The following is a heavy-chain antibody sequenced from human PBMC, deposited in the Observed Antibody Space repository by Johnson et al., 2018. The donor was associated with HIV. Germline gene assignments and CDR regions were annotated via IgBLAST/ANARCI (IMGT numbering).Heavy chain of an antibody. CDR3: ARGLKGAFDI. J-gene: IGHJ3*02. CDR2: ISYDGSNK. Sequence: QVLLVESGGGVVQPRRSLRLSCAASGFTFSSYAMHWVRQAPGKGLEWVAVISYDGSNKYYADSVKGRFTISRDNSKNTLYLQMNSLRTEDTAVYYCARGLKGAFDIWGQGTRVTVSA. V-gene: IGHV3-30-3*01. CDR1: GFTFSSYA.